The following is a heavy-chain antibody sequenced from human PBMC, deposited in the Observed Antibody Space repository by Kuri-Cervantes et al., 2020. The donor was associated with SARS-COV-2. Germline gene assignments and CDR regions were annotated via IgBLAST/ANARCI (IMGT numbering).Heavy chain of an antibody. Sequence: SVKVSCKASGDTFSSYAISWVRQAPGQGLEWMGGIIPIFGTANYAQKFQGRVTITADKSTSTAYMELSSLRSEDTAVYYCARYYYYDSSGYYYRFDNWGQGTMVTVSS. CDR1: GDTFSSYA. CDR2: IIPIFGTA. V-gene: IGHV1-69*06. D-gene: IGHD3-22*01. CDR3: ARYYYYDSSGYYYRFDN. J-gene: IGHJ4*02.